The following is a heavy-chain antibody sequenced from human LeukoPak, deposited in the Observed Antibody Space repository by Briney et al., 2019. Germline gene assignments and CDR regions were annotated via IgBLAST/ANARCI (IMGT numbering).Heavy chain of an antibody. CDR1: EFSLSTIGVG. Sequence: SAPTLVKPTQTLTLTCTFSEFSLSTIGVGVGWIRQPPGEALEWLALIYWDDGRRYSPSLKSRLTITKDTSKNQVVLTMTNVDPVDTATYYCARSLRLVGGVHYFDYWGQGALVTVSS. V-gene: IGHV2-5*02. CDR2: IYWDDGR. D-gene: IGHD3-10*01. J-gene: IGHJ4*02. CDR3: ARSLRLVGGVHYFDY.